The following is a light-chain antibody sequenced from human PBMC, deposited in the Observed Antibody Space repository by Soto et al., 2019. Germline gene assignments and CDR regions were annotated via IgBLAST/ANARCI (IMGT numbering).Light chain of an antibody. V-gene: IGLV2-14*03. CDR2: DVR. Sequence: QSVLTQPASVSGSPGQSITISCTGTSSDVGGSNYVSWYQQHPGTAPKLMIYDVRNRPSGVSNRFSGSKSGDTASLTISGLQAEDEADYYCCSYTSSSTYGFGTGTKVTVL. J-gene: IGLJ1*01. CDR1: SSDVGGSNY. CDR3: CSYTSSSTYG.